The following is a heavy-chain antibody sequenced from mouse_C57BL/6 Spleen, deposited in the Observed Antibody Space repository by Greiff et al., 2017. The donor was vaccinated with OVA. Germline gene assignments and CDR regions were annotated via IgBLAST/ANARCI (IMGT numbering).Heavy chain of an antibody. CDR3: ARNNGNSPWFAY. CDR1: GFTFSSYT. D-gene: IGHD2-1*01. J-gene: IGHJ3*01. CDR2: ISGGGGNT. Sequence: EVKLMESGGGLVKPGGSLKLSCAASGFTFSSYTMSWVRQTPEKRLEWVATISGGGGNTYYPDSVKGRFTISRDNAKNTLYLQMSSLRSEDTALYYCARNNGNSPWFAYWGQGTLVTVSA. V-gene: IGHV5-9*01.